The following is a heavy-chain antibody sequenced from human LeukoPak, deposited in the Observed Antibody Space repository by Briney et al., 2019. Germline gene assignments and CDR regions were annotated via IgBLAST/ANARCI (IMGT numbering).Heavy chain of an antibody. Sequence: SETLSLTCTVSGGSISSYYWSWIRQPAGKGLEWIGRIYTSGSTNYNPSLTSRVTISVDTSKNQFSLKLSSVTAADTAVYYCARVPSSGWYGGFYFDYWGQGTLVTVSS. CDR1: GGSISSYY. CDR2: IYTSGST. V-gene: IGHV4-4*07. CDR3: ARVPSSGWYGGFYFDY. D-gene: IGHD6-19*01. J-gene: IGHJ4*02.